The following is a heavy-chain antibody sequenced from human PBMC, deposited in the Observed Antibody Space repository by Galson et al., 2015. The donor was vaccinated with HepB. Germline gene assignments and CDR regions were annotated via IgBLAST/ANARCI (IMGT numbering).Heavy chain of an antibody. J-gene: IGHJ6*02. Sequence: SLRLSCAASGFTFSSYGMHWVRQAPGKGLEWVAVISYDGSNKYYADSVKGRFTISRDNSKNTLYLQMNSLRAEDTAVYYCAKDGLPDIVATVTRDYYGMDVWGQGTTVTVSS. CDR3: AKDGLPDIVATVTRDYYGMDV. D-gene: IGHD5-12*01. CDR2: ISYDGSNK. CDR1: GFTFSSYG. V-gene: IGHV3-30*18.